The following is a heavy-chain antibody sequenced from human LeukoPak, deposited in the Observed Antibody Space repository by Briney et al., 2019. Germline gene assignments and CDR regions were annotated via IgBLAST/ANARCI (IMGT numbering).Heavy chain of an antibody. Sequence: ASVKVSCKASGGTFSSYAISWVRQAPGQGLEWMGRIIPIFGTANYAQKFQGRVTITTDESTSTAYMELSSRRSEDTAVYYCARGADVVYFDYWGQGTLVTVSS. V-gene: IGHV1-69*05. D-gene: IGHD2-21*01. CDR2: IIPIFGTA. J-gene: IGHJ4*02. CDR3: ARGADVVYFDY. CDR1: GGTFSSYA.